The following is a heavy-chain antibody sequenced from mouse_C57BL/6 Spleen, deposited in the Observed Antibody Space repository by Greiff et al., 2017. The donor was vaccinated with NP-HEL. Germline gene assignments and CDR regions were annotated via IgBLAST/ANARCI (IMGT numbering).Heavy chain of an antibody. CDR3: ARSSLDSSGL. V-gene: IGHV1-82*01. Sequence: SGPELVKPGASVKISCKASGYAFSSSWMNWVKQRPGKGLEWIGRIYPGDGDTNYNGKFKGKATLTADKSSSTAYMQLSSLTSEDSAVYFCARSSLDSSGLWGQGTTLTVSS. CDR1: GYAFSSSW. CDR2: IYPGDGDT. J-gene: IGHJ2*01. D-gene: IGHD3-2*02.